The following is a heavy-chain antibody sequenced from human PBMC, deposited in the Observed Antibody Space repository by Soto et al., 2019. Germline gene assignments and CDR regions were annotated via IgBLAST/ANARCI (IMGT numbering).Heavy chain of an antibody. J-gene: IGHJ4*02. CDR1: GGSISSGGYY. Sequence: TLSLTCTVSGGSISSGGYYWSWIRQHPGKGLEWIGYIYYSGSTYYNPSLKSRVTISVDTSKNQFSLKLSSVTAADTAVYYCARALRGVVVAATRVNYFDYWGQGTLVTVSS. V-gene: IGHV4-31*03. CDR3: ARALRGVVVAATRVNYFDY. D-gene: IGHD2-15*01. CDR2: IYYSGST.